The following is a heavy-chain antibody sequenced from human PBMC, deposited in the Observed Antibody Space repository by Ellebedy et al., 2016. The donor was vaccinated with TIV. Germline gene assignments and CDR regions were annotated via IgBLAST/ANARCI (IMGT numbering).Heavy chain of an antibody. CDR2: ISSSGSTT. J-gene: IGHJ4*02. V-gene: IGHV3-48*04. D-gene: IGHD5-24*01. Sequence: GGSLRLXCAASGFIFSSYSMNWVRQAPGKGLEWVSYISSSGSTTYYADSVKGRFTISRDNAKNSLYLQMNSLRAEDTAVYYCARDYINGYDYWGQGTLLTVSS. CDR3: ARDYINGYDY. CDR1: GFIFSSYS.